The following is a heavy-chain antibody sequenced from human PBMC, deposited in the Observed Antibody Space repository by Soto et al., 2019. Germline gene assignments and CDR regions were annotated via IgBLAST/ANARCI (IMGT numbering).Heavy chain of an antibody. CDR1: GGSISSGGYY. J-gene: IGHJ6*02. V-gene: IGHV4-31*03. CDR2: IYYSGST. CDR3: ARVSRRITGTTSYYYYGMDV. D-gene: IGHD1-7*01. Sequence: SETLSLTCTVSGGSISSGGYYWSWIRQHPGKGLEWIGYIYYSGSTYYNTSLKSRVTISVDTSKNQFSLKLSSVTAADTVVYYCARVSRRITGTTSYYYYGMDVWGQGTTVTVSS.